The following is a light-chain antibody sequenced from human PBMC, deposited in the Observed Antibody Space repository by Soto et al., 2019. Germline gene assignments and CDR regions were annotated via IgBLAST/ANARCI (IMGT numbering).Light chain of an antibody. CDR2: AAS. CDR1: QGIRND. J-gene: IGKJ4*01. CDR3: LQHNSYPPT. V-gene: IGKV1-17*01. Sequence: DIQLTQSPSSLSASVGDRVTITCRASQGIRNDLAWYQQKPGKAPKRLIYAASSLQSGIPSRFSGSGSGTEFTLKITSMQTEDFATYSCLQHNSYPPTFGGVTKGEI.